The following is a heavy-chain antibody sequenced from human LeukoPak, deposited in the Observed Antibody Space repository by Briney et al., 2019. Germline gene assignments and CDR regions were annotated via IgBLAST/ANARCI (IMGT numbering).Heavy chain of an antibody. CDR3: TRAPPGMTMMTDY. V-gene: IGHV1-18*01. Sequence: ASVKVSCKASGYTFTNYHIAWVRQAPGQGLEWMGWVSTNDGNTVYAQRLQGRVTMTTDTSASVAYMELRSLTSDDTAVYYCTRAPPGMTMMTDYWGQGTLVTVSS. D-gene: IGHD3-22*01. J-gene: IGHJ4*02. CDR2: VSTNDGNT. CDR1: GYTFTNYH.